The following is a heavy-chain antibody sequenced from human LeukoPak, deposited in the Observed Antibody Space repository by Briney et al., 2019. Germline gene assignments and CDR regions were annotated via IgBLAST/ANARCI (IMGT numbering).Heavy chain of an antibody. Sequence: WGSLCLYSAASGFTFCRYGMDRVRQGPGKGLQCGAVTSYDGSNKYYADPVKGTFTISRYKSKNTLNLQITSVRAEDTGVYYCANLDSSELDYWGQGTLVTVSS. CDR3: ANLDSSELDY. J-gene: IGHJ4*02. CDR2: TSYDGSNK. V-gene: IGHV3-30*18. CDR1: GFTFCRYG. D-gene: IGHD3-22*01.